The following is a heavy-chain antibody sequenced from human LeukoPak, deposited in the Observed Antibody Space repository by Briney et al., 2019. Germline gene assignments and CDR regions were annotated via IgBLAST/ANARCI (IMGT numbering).Heavy chain of an antibody. V-gene: IGHV3-53*01. Sequence: GGSLRLSCAASGFTVSSNYMSWVRQAPGKGLEWVSVIYSGGSTYYADSVKGRFTISRDNSKNTLYLQMNSLRAEDTAVYYCARYYYDSGDYLLDFWGQGTLVTVSS. CDR3: ARYYYDSGDYLLDF. J-gene: IGHJ4*02. CDR1: GFTVSSNY. CDR2: IYSGGST. D-gene: IGHD3-22*01.